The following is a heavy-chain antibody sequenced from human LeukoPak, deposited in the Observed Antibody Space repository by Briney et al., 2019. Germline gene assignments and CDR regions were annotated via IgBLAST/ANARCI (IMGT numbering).Heavy chain of an antibody. J-gene: IGHJ4*02. CDR1: GGSISSSNW. D-gene: IGHD6-13*01. CDR3: ARVNWSGSSWYYFDY. Sequence: SETLSLTCAVSGGSISSSNWWSWIRQPPGKGLEWIGEIYHSGSTYYNPSLKSRVTISVDTSKNQFSLKLSSVTAADTAVYYCARVNWSGSSWYYFDYWGQGTLVTVSS. CDR2: IYHSGST. V-gene: IGHV4-4*02.